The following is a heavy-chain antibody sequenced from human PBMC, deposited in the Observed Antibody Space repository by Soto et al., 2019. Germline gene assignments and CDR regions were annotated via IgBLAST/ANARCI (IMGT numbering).Heavy chain of an antibody. Sequence: GVSVKVSCKASGYIFSDYYIHWVRQAPGQGLEWMGWIDPRNGGTKYAQKFQDRLTMTTDTSTSTAFLELRRLRLDDTAVFFCARVLYRNVIHAWGQGTLVTVSS. CDR1: GYIFSDYY. V-gene: IGHV1-2*02. J-gene: IGHJ4*02. CDR2: IDPRNGGT. CDR3: ARVLYRNVIHA. D-gene: IGHD5-18*01.